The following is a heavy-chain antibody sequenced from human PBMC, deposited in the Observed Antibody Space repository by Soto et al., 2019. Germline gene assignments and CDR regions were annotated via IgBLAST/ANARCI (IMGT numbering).Heavy chain of an antibody. V-gene: IGHV3-33*01. CDR1: GFTFSSYG. D-gene: IGHD5-18*01. J-gene: IGHJ3*02. Sequence: GGSLRLSCAASGFTFSSYGMHWVRQAPGKGLEWVAVIWYDGSNKYYADSVKGRFTISRDNSKNTLYLQMNSLRAEDTAVYYCATHCPLQLCDAFDIWGQGTMVTVSS. CDR2: IWYDGSNK. CDR3: ATHCPLQLCDAFDI.